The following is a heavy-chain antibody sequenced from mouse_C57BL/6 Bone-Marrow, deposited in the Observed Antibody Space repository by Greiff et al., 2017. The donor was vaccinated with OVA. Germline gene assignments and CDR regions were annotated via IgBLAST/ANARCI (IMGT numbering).Heavy chain of an antibody. D-gene: IGHD1-1*01. J-gene: IGHJ1*03. CDR2: INPYNGGT. V-gene: IGHV1-19*01. CDR1: GYTFTDYY. CDR3: ASLGGSSYWYFDV. Sequence: VQLQQSGPVLVKPGASVKMSCKASGYTFTDYYMNWVKQSHGKSLEWIGVINPYNGGTSYNQKFKGKATLTVDKSSSTAYMELNSLTSEDSAVYYGASLGGSSYWYFDVWGTGTTVTVSS.